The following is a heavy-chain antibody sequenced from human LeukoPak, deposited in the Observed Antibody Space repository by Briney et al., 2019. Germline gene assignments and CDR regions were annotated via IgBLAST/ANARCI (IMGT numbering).Heavy chain of an antibody. J-gene: IGHJ6*02. Sequence: GASVKVSCTASGYTFTTYFVHWVRQAPGQGLEWMGIIDLTDGSTSHAQTFQGRVTMTRDTSTSTVYMELSSLRSEDTAVYFCARGCRVVPGVHNVGRTQYYNGMDVWGQGTTVTVSS. CDR2: IDLTDGST. D-gene: IGHD2-2*01. CDR1: GYTFTTYF. CDR3: ARGCRVVPGVHNVGRTQYYNGMDV. V-gene: IGHV1-46*01.